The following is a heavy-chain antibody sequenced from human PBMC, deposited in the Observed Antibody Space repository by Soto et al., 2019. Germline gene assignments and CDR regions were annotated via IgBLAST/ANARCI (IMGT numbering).Heavy chain of an antibody. CDR2: ISSSSSYI. CDR1: GFTFSSYS. V-gene: IGHV3-21*01. D-gene: IGHD6-19*01. J-gene: IGHJ6*02. Sequence: SLRLSCAASGFTFSSYSMNWVRQAPGKGLEWVSSISSSSSYIYYADSVKGRFTISRDNAKNSLYLQMNSLRAEDTAVYYCARPLRLVRKEGYYGMDVWGQGTTVTVSS. CDR3: ARPLRLVRKEGYYGMDV.